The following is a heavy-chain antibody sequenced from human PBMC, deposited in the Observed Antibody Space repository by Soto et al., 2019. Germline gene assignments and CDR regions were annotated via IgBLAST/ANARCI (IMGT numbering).Heavy chain of an antibody. D-gene: IGHD1-26*01. Sequence: QVQLAQSGAEVKKPGASVKVSCKASGYSFTSYGISWVRQAPGQGLEWMGWISTYNGDTNYAQKLQGRLTMTTDTATSTAYRELRSLRSDDTAVYFCARDLNSASYYNYWGQGTPVTVSS. CDR3: ARDLNSASYYNY. V-gene: IGHV1-18*01. CDR1: GYSFTSYG. J-gene: IGHJ4*02. CDR2: ISTYNGDT.